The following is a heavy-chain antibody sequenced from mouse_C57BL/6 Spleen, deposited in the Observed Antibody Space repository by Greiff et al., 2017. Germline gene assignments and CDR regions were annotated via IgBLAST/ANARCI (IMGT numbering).Heavy chain of an antibody. D-gene: IGHD2-4*01. Sequence: VQLQQPGAELVRPGSSVKLSCKASGYTFTSYWMHWVKQRPIQGLEWIGNIDPSDSETHYNQKFKDKATLTVDKSSSTAYMQLSSLTSEDSAVYYCARDDYDHYFDDWGQGTTLTVSS. V-gene: IGHV1-52*01. CDR3: ARDDYDHYFDD. CDR2: IDPSDSET. CDR1: GYTFTSYW. J-gene: IGHJ2*01.